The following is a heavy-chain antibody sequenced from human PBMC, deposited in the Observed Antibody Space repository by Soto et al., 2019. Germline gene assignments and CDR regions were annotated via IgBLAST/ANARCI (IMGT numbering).Heavy chain of an antibody. J-gene: IGHJ4*02. D-gene: IGHD2-15*01. V-gene: IGHV3-11*01. CDR1: GFTFSDYY. Sequence: PGGSLRLSCAASGFTFSDYYMSWIRQAPGKGLEWVSYITSSGSTIYYADSVKGRFTISRDNAKNSLYLQMNSLRAEDTAMYYRPREFKADLSVVVEGRGSYFYYWGQGHLVTVSS. CDR3: PREFKADLSVVVEGRGSYFYY. CDR2: ITSSGSTI.